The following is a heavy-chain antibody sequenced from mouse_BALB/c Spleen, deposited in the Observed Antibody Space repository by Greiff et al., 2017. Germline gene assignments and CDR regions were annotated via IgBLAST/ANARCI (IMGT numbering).Heavy chain of an antibody. D-gene: IGHD2-1*01. J-gene: IGHJ2*01. Sequence: VQLKESGAELVKPGASVKLSCTASGFNIKDTYMHWVKQRPEQGLEWIGRIDPANGNTKYDPKFQGKATITADTSSNTAYLQLSSLTSEDTAVYYCARGNYGNSYYFDYGGQGTTLTVSS. CDR2: IDPANGNT. CDR3: ARGNYGNSYYFDY. V-gene: IGHV14-3*02. CDR1: GFNIKDTY.